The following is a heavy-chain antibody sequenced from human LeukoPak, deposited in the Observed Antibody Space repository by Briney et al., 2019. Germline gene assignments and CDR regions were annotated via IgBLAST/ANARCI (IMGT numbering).Heavy chain of an antibody. CDR2: INQDGSAK. Sequence: GGSLRLSCAASGFTLSSHWMSWVRQAPGKGLEWVANINQDGSAKYYVDSVKGRFTISRGNARNSMYLQMNSLRAEDTAVYYCARWDIRGTAHQLDYWGQGTLVTVSS. CDR3: ARWDIRGTAHQLDY. V-gene: IGHV3-7*01. D-gene: IGHD5-12*01. CDR1: GFTLSSHW. J-gene: IGHJ4*02.